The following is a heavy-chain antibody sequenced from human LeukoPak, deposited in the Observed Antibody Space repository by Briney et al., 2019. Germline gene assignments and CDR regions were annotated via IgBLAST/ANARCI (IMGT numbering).Heavy chain of an antibody. CDR3: AKVHGSFEYSDSWFDY. CDR2: ISGSGGST. J-gene: IGHJ4*02. V-gene: IGHV3-23*01. D-gene: IGHD6-6*01. CDR1: GFTFSTYA. Sequence: RSGGSLRLSCVASGFTFSTYAMSWVRQAPGKGLEWVSVISGSGGSTYHEDSVKGRFTISRDNSQNTLYLQMNSLRAEDTAIYVCAKVHGSFEYSDSWFDYWGQGTLVSVSS.